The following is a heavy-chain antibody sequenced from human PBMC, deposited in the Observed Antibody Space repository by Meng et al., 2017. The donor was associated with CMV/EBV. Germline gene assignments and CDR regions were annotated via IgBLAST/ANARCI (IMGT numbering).Heavy chain of an antibody. D-gene: IGHD1-26*01. V-gene: IGHV3-48*03. Sequence: GESLTISCAASGFTFSSYEMNWVRQAPGKGLEWVSYISSSGSTIYYADSVRGRFTISRDNAKNSLYLQMNSLRAEDTAVYYCAGGQWELLFDYWGQGTLVTVSS. CDR3: AGGQWELLFDY. CDR1: GFTFSSYE. CDR2: ISSSGSTI. J-gene: IGHJ4*02.